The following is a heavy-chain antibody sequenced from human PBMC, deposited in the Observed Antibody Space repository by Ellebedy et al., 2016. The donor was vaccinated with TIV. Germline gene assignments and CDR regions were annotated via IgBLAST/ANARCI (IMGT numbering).Heavy chain of an antibody. D-gene: IGHD3-10*01. J-gene: IGHJ4*02. V-gene: IGHV1-18*01. CDR1: GYTFTSYG. CDR2: ISGYNGNT. Sequence: AASVKVSCKASGYTFTSYGISWARQAPGQGLEWMGWISGYNGNTIYAQKFQGRVIMTTDTSTSTVYMELRRLRSDDTAVYYCARVGFTMVRGVKYFFDYWGQGTLLTVSS. CDR3: ARVGFTMVRGVKYFFDY.